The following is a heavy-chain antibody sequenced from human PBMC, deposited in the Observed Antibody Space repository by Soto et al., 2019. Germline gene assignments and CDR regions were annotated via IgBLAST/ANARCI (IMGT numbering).Heavy chain of an antibody. J-gene: IGHJ4*02. CDR3: AKDLRPDGRYDLDY. D-gene: IGHD1-26*01. CDR1: GFNFRIYA. CDR2: MVGDGSSW. Sequence: EVQLLESGGGLAQAGGSLSLSCAASGFNFRIYAMNWVRQAPGKGLEWVSVMVGDGSSWDYADSVRGRFTISRDNSKNTLYLQMNSLRAEDTAVYYCAKDLRPDGRYDLDYWGQGTLVTVSS. V-gene: IGHV3-23*01.